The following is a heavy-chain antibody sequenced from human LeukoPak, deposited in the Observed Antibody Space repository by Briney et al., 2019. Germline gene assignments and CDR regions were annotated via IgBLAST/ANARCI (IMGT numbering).Heavy chain of an antibody. CDR3: AKDSDSAWFDP. Sequence: GGSLRLSCAASGFTFSSYAMSWVRQAPGKGLESVSTISGGGITIYSADSLKGRFTISTDNSKNTLYLQMNSLRAEDTALYYCAKDSDSAWFDPWGQGTLVIVSS. CDR2: ISGGGITI. V-gene: IGHV3-23*01. J-gene: IGHJ5*02. CDR1: GFTFSSYA.